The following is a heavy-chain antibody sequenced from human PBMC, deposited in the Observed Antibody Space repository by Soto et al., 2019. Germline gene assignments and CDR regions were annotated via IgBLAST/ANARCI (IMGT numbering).Heavy chain of an antibody. D-gene: IGHD6-25*01. J-gene: IGHJ4*01. CDR1: GDSMRGYHFY. Sequence: SETLSLSCSVSGDSMRGYHFYWGWIRHAPGKGLEWIGSAYFSGGNTYDCPSVKSGVSISVDTSKNEFSLRLTSLTAADTPGYFCAYGSSSAWIDYWG. CDR3: AYGSSSAWIDY. V-gene: IGHV4-39*01. CDR2: AYFSGGNT.